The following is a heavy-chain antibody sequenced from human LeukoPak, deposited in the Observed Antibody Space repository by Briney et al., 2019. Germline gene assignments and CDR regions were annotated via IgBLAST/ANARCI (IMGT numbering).Heavy chain of an antibody. D-gene: IGHD5-12*01. J-gene: IGHJ6*02. Sequence: GRSLRLSCAASGFIFDDYAMHWVRQAPGKGLEWVSSISWNSGSIDYADSVKSRFTISRDNVKKSLYLQMNSLKTEDTALYYCAKDMVATTNPPLMDVWGQGATVTVSS. CDR2: ISWNSGSI. V-gene: IGHV3-9*01. CDR1: GFIFDDYA. CDR3: AKDMVATTNPPLMDV.